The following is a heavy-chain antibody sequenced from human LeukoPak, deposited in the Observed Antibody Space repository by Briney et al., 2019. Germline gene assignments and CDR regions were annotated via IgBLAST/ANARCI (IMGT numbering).Heavy chain of an antibody. J-gene: IGHJ4*02. CDR1: GFTFSSYW. D-gene: IGHD5-24*01. Sequence: PGGSLRLSCAASGFTFSSYWMSWVRQAPGKGLEWVANIKQEGSEKYYVDSVKGRFTISRDNAKHSLYLQMNSLRAEDTAVYYCARDLMATIRGAFDYWGQGTLVTVSS. CDR3: ARDLMATIRGAFDY. CDR2: IKQEGSEK. V-gene: IGHV3-7*01.